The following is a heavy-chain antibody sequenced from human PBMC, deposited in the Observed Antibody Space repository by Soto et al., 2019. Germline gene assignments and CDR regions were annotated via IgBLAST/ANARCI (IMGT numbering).Heavy chain of an antibody. Sequence: QVQLVQSGAEVKKPGSSVKVSCKASGGTFGSYAITWVRQAPGQGLEWMGGIIPIPGTANYAQKFQGRVTIAADESTSTAYMELSSLRSEGTAVYYCARSQGSSTSLEIYYYYYYGMAVWGQGTTVTVSS. D-gene: IGHD2-2*01. CDR1: GGTFGSYA. V-gene: IGHV1-69*01. J-gene: IGHJ6*02. CDR3: ARSQGSSTSLEIYYYYYYGMAV. CDR2: IIPIPGTA.